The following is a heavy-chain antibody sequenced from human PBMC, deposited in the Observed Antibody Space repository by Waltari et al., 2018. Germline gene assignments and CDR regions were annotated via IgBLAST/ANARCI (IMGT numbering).Heavy chain of an antibody. CDR2: IYSGGST. J-gene: IGHJ6*02. Sequence: EVQLVESGGGLIQPGGSLRLSCAASGFTVSSNYMSWVRQAPGKGLEWVSVIYSGGSTYYADSVKGRFTIARDNSKNTLYLQMNSLRAEDTAVYYCARAAGPDFWSGYYDWGYYGMDVWGQGTTVTVSS. CDR1: GFTVSSNY. V-gene: IGHV3-53*01. CDR3: ARAAGPDFWSGYYDWGYYGMDV. D-gene: IGHD3-3*01.